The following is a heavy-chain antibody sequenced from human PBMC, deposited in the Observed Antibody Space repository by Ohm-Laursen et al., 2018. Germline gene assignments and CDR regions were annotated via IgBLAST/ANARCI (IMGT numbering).Heavy chain of an antibody. CDR3: ARLTGTTYPADF. CDR1: GFTFSSYA. V-gene: IGHV3-7*01. Sequence: SLRLSCAASGFTFSSYAMSWVRQAPGKGLEWVANIKQDGSEKYFLDSVKGRFTFSRDNAKNSLFLLMNSLRAEDTAVYYCARLTGTTYPADFWGQGTLVTVSS. D-gene: IGHD1-14*01. J-gene: IGHJ4*02. CDR2: IKQDGSEK.